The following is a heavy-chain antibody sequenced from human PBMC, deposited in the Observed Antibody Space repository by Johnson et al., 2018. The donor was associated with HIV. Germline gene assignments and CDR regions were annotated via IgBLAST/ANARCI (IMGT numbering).Heavy chain of an antibody. CDR1: GFSFSDYY. Sequence: QMLLVESGGGLVNPGGSLRLSCAASGFSFSDYYMSWIRQAPGKGLEWVSYITSSGNTVYYADSVKGRFTISRDNAKNSLSLQMSILTAEDTAVYYCARAPEVRGIDAFDIWGQGTMVTVSS. D-gene: IGHD3-10*01. CDR3: ARAPEVRGIDAFDI. CDR2: ITSSGNTV. V-gene: IGHV3-11*04. J-gene: IGHJ3*02.